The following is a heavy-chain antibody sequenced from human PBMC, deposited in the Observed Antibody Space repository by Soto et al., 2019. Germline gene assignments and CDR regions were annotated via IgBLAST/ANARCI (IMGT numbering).Heavy chain of an antibody. CDR1: GGSFSSNP. J-gene: IGHJ4*02. D-gene: IGHD5-18*01. Sequence: QVQLVQSGSEVKKPGSSVKVSCKASGGSFSSNPISWVRQAPGQGLEWMAGIIPIFATVHYAQKFQGRVTITADESTSTAYMGLTSLRSEDTAVYFCARGGRGYSSAPRYYFDYWGREPWSPSP. CDR2: IIPIFATV. CDR3: ARGGRGYSSAPRYYFDY. V-gene: IGHV1-69*01.